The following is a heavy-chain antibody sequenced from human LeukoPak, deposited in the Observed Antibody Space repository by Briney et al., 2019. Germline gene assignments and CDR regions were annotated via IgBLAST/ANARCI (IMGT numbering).Heavy chain of an antibody. Sequence: PGGSLRLSCAASGFTFEDYAMNWVRQTPGKGLEWVSFISWDGGTTYYADSARGRFTISRDNSKNSLYLQMDSLRPEDTALYYCARTRTGGLSAWGQGTLVIVSS. J-gene: IGHJ5*02. CDR2: ISWDGGTT. CDR1: GFTFEDYA. D-gene: IGHD1-14*01. V-gene: IGHV3-43D*03. CDR3: ARTRTGGLSA.